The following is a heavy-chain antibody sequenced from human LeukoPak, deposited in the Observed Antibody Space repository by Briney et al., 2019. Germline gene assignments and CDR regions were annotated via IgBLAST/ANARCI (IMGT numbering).Heavy chain of an antibody. Sequence: SETLSLTCTVSGGSISSYYWSWIRQPPGKGLEWIGYIHYSGSTNYNPSLKSRVTISVDTSKNQFSLKLSSVTAADTAVYYCARLGGGSYSGSYYVAFDIWGQGTMVTVSS. V-gene: IGHV4-59*08. J-gene: IGHJ3*02. CDR3: ARLGGGSYSGSYYVAFDI. CDR1: GGSISSYY. D-gene: IGHD1-26*01. CDR2: IHYSGST.